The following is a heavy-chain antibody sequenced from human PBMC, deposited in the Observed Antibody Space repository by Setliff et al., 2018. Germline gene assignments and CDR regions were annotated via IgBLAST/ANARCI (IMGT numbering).Heavy chain of an antibody. CDR1: GFTFGDYY. Sequence: GGSLRLSCAASGFTFGDYYMDWVRQAPGKGLELVGRIKSKTDGGPTDYAAPVKGRFTISRDDSKNTLYLQMNSLKTEDTAIYYCVKVGIFGGGYFDFWGQGTPVTVSS. CDR2: IKSKTDGGPT. D-gene: IGHD3-3*01. V-gene: IGHV3-15*01. J-gene: IGHJ4*02. CDR3: VKVGIFGGGYFDF.